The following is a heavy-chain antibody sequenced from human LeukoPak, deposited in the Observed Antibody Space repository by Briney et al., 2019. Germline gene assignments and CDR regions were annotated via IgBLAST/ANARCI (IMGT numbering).Heavy chain of an antibody. J-gene: IGHJ4*02. CDR3: ARDSRGSNSYYFDS. V-gene: IGHV4-4*07. Sequence: PSETLSLTCTVSGGSISSYYWSWIRQPAGKGLEWIGRIYTSGSTNYNPSLKSRVTISVDTSKNQFSLILSSVTAADTAVYYCARDSRGSNSYYFDSWGQGALVTVSS. CDR1: GGSISSYY. D-gene: IGHD4-23*01. CDR2: IYTSGST.